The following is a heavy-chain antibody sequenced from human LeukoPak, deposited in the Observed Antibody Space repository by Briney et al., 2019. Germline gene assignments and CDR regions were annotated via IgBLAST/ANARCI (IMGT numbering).Heavy chain of an antibody. Sequence: GASVKVSCKASGYTFTSYGISCVRQAPGQGLEWMGWISAYNGNTNYAQKLQGRVTMTTDTSTSTAYMELRSLRSDDTAVYYCARGDIVVVPAAIGEDAFDIWGQGTMVTVSS. J-gene: IGHJ3*02. V-gene: IGHV1-18*01. CDR2: ISAYNGNT. D-gene: IGHD2-2*01. CDR3: ARGDIVVVPAAIGEDAFDI. CDR1: GYTFTSYG.